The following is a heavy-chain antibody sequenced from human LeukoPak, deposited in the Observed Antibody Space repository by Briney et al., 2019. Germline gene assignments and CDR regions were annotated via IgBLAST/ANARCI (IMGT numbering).Heavy chain of an antibody. J-gene: IGHJ4*02. V-gene: IGHV3-30*18. Sequence: GGSLRLSCAASGFTFSNYGMHWVRQAPGKGLEWMAVMSHDGNNKNYADSVKGRFTISRDNSKNTLFLQMNSLRAEDTAVYYCAKGEGITGTATPDYWGQGTLPTVSS. CDR1: GFTFSNYG. D-gene: IGHD1-20*01. CDR3: AKGEGITGTATPDY. CDR2: MSHDGNNK.